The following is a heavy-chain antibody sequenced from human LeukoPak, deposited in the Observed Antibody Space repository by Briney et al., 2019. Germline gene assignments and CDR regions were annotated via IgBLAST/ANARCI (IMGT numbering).Heavy chain of an antibody. CDR1: GFTFNSYW. CDR3: ARGGFSHGLDI. V-gene: IGHV3-74*01. CDR2: IDNDGTDT. D-gene: IGHD5-12*01. Sequence: GGSLRLSCGASGFTFNSYWFHWVRQAPGKGLVWVSRIDNDGTDTIYADSVKGRFAISRDNAKNTLYLQMDSLRAEDTAVYYCARGGFSHGLDIWGQGTMVTVSS. J-gene: IGHJ3*02.